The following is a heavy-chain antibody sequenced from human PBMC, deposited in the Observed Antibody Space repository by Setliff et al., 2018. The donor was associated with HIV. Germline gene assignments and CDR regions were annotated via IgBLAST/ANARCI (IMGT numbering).Heavy chain of an antibody. Sequence: SETLSLTCSVSGYSISRNYYWGWIRQSPGKGLEWIASMHGSGNTHYNPSLQSRITISMDTSKNQFSLTLGPVTAADTAIYFCMRDGSRTTGMTGYYYGVDVWGQGTTVTVSS. J-gene: IGHJ6*02. CDR3: MRDGSRTTGMTGYYYGVDV. D-gene: IGHD1-1*01. V-gene: IGHV4-38-2*02. CDR1: GYSISRNYY. CDR2: MHGSGNT.